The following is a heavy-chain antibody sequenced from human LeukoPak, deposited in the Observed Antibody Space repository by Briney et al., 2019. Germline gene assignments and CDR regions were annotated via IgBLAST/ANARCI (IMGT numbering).Heavy chain of an antibody. J-gene: IGHJ1*01. Sequence: ASVKVSCKASGGTFSSYAISWVRQAPGQGLEWMGGIIPIFGTANYAQKFQGRVTITADESTSTAYMELSSLRSEDTAVYYCARDLDDYNDFPPIFQYWGQGIQVIVSS. D-gene: IGHD5-24*01. V-gene: IGHV1-69*13. CDR3: ARDLDDYNDFPPIFQY. CDR2: IIPIFGTA. CDR1: GGTFSSYA.